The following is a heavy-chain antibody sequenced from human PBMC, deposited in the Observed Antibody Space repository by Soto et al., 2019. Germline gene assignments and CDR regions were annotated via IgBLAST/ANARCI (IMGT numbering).Heavy chain of an antibody. J-gene: IGHJ4*02. D-gene: IGHD6-19*01. V-gene: IGHV4-39*01. CDR3: ARRGSSGWYGGFDD. CDR1: CGSISSSRYY. CDR2: IYYSGST. Sequence: XESLSVPCTVSCGSISSSRYYWGWIRQPPGKGLEWIGSIYYSGSTYYNPSLKSRVTISVDTSKNQFSLKLSSVTAADTAVYYCARRGSSGWYGGFDDWGQGTLVTVSS.